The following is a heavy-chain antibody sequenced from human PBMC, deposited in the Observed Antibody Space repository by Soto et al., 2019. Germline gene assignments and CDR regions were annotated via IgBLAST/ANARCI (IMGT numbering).Heavy chain of an antibody. Sequence: SETLSLTCTVSGGSISSYYWSWIRQPPGKGLEWIGYIYYSGSTNYNPSLKSRVTISVDTSKNQFSLKLSSVTAADTAVYYCARHEDLTLPVGYMDVWGKGTTVTVSS. J-gene: IGHJ6*03. CDR3: ARHEDLTLPVGYMDV. D-gene: IGHD1-26*01. CDR2: IYYSGST. V-gene: IGHV4-59*08. CDR1: GGSISSYY.